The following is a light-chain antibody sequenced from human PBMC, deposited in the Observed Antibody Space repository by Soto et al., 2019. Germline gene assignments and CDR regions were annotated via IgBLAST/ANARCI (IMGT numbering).Light chain of an antibody. J-gene: IGKJ5*01. Sequence: DIVMTQSPLSLSVTPGEPASISCRSSQNLLHSNGNNYLDWFLQKPGQSPQVLIYLGSNRASGVPDRFSGSGSGTDFTLKISRVEAEDVGVYHCMQALQIPLTFGQGTRLEIK. V-gene: IGKV2-28*01. CDR1: QNLLHSNGNNY. CDR3: MQALQIPLT. CDR2: LGS.